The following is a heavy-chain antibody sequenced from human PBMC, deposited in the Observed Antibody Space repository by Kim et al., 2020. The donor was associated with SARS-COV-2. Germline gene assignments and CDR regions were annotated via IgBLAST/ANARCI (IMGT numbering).Heavy chain of an antibody. CDR3: GGLYDYFDY. CDR1: GFIFNKYA. V-gene: IGHV3-64D*09. Sequence: GGSLRLSCSASGFIFNKYAIHWVRQAPGKGLEYVSSISNDGGSTYYADSVKGRFTISRDNSKNTLYLQMSSLRPEDKAIYYCGGLYDYFDYWGQGTLVTVSS. CDR2: ISNDGGST. D-gene: IGHD3-3*01. J-gene: IGHJ4*02.